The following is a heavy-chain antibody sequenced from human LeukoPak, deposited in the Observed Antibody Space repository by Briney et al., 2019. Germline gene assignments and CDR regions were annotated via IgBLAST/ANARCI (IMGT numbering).Heavy chain of an antibody. CDR3: AKGGYSSGWYIDY. V-gene: IGHV3-23*01. D-gene: IGHD6-19*01. J-gene: IGHJ4*02. Sequence: TGGSLRLSCAASGFTFSSYAMSWVRQAPGRGLEWVSAISGSGGSTYYADSVKGRFTISRDNSKNTLYLQTNSLRAEDTAVYYCAKGGYSSGWYIDYWGQGTLVTVSS. CDR1: GFTFSSYA. CDR2: ISGSGGST.